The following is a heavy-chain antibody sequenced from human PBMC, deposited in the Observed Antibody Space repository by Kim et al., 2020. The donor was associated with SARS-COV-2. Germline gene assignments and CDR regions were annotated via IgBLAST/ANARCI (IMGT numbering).Heavy chain of an antibody. V-gene: IGHV6-1*01. Sequence: YAVSVKSRLTINPDTSKNQFSLQLNSVTPEDTAVYYCARSYSSGWYYFDYWGQGTLVTVSS. D-gene: IGHD6-19*01. J-gene: IGHJ4*02. CDR3: ARSYSSGWYYFDY.